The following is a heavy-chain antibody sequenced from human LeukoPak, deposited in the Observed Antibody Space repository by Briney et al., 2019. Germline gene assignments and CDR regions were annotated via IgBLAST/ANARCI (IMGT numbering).Heavy chain of an antibody. D-gene: IGHD3-10*01. V-gene: IGHV4-59*01. J-gene: IGHJ5*02. CDR3: ARASMVRGVGP. CDR2: IYYSGST. CDR1: GGSISSYY. Sequence: SETLSLTCTVSGGSISSYYWSWVRQPPGKGLEWIGYIYYSGSTNYNPSLKSRVTISVDTSKNQFSLKLSSVTAADTAVYYCARASMVRGVGPWGQGTLVTVSS.